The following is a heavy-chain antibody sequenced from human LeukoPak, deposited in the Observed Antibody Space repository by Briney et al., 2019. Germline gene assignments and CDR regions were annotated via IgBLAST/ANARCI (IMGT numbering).Heavy chain of an antibody. CDR1: AFTFSRSA. V-gene: IGHV3-23*01. J-gene: IGHJ5*02. Sequence: PGGSLRLSCAASAFTFSRSAMSWVRQAPGKGLEWVSVISGDGSSIYYADSVKGRFTISRDNSKNTLYLQMNSLRAEDTAVYYCARDPGQQLVRGWFDPWGQGTLVAVSS. D-gene: IGHD6-13*01. CDR3: ARDPGQQLVRGWFDP. CDR2: ISGDGSSI.